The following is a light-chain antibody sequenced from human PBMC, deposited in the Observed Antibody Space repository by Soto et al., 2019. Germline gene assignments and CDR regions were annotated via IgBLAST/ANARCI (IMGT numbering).Light chain of an antibody. CDR1: SSDVGTYNY. V-gene: IGLV2-14*01. Sequence: QSVLTQPASVSGSPGQSITISCTGTSSDVGTYNYVSWYQQHPGKAPKLMIYDVSSRPSGVSNRFSGSKSGNTASLTISGLQAEDDAEYYCSSYTSSSTVVFGGVTKLTV. CDR2: DVS. CDR3: SSYTSSSTVV. J-gene: IGLJ2*01.